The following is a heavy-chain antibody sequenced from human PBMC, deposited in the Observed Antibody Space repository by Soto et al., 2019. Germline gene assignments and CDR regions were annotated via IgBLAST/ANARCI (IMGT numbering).Heavy chain of an antibody. V-gene: IGHV1-18*01. J-gene: IGHJ4*02. CDR3: ARGRDGDY. CDR1: GYTFTSYG. D-gene: IGHD6-6*01. Sequence: QVHLVQSGAEVKKPGASVKVSCKCSGYTFTSYGINWVRQAPGQGLEWMGWISAHNGNTNYAQKLQGRVTVTRDTSASTAYMELRRLRADDTAGYYCARGRDGDYWGQGALVTVSS. CDR2: ISAHNGNT.